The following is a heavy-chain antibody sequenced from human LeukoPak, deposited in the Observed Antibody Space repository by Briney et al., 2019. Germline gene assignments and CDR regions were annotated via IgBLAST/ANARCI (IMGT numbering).Heavy chain of an antibody. J-gene: IGHJ4*02. V-gene: IGHV7-4-1*01. CDR2: VNTNTGNP. CDR3: VTNFDSSGYFGY. D-gene: IGHD3-22*01. CDR1: GYTFTRNT. Sequence: ASVKVSCKASGYTFTRNTINWVRQAPGQGLEWMGWVNTNTGNPTYAQGFTGRFVFSSDTSVSTAYLQIGSLKAEDTAVYYCVTNFDSSGYFGYWGQGTLVTVSS.